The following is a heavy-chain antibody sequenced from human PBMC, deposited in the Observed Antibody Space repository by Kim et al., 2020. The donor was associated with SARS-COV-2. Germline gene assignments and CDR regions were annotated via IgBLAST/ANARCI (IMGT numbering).Heavy chain of an antibody. CDR3: ARDSSGYFDS. Sequence: NPTYAQGCTGRFVFSLDTSVSTAYLQISSLKAEDTAVYFCARDSSGYFDSWGQGTLVTVSS. D-gene: IGHD2-8*02. J-gene: IGHJ4*02. CDR2: NP. V-gene: IGHV7-4-1*02.